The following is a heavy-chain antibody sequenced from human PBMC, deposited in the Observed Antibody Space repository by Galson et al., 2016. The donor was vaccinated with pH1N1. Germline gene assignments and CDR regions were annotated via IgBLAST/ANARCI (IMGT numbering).Heavy chain of an antibody. D-gene: IGHD1-26*01. CDR3: ATEDYYTSLY. Sequence: SLRLSCAASGFIFSDYWKSWVRQAPGKGLEWVAKINQDGSRKYYVDSMKGRCTISRDNAENSLSLQMNSLRVEDTALYYCATEDYYTSLYWGQGILVTVSS. J-gene: IGHJ4*02. V-gene: IGHV3-7*01. CDR2: INQDGSRK. CDR1: GFIFSDYW.